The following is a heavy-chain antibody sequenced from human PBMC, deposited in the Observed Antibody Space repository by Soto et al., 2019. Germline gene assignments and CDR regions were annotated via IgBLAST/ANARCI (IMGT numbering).Heavy chain of an antibody. V-gene: IGHV3-33*01. Sequence: QVQLVESGGGVVQPGRSLRLSCAASGFTFSSYGMHWVRQAPGKGLEWVAVIWYDGSNKYYADSVKGRFTISRDNSKNTLYLQMNSLRAEDTAVYYCALLPSSLGVGYWGQGTLVTVSS. CDR1: GFTFSSYG. CDR2: IWYDGSNK. CDR3: ALLPSSLGVGY. D-gene: IGHD6-13*01. J-gene: IGHJ4*02.